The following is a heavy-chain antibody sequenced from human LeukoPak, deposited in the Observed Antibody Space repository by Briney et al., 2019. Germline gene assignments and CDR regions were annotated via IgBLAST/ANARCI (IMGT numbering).Heavy chain of an antibody. J-gene: IGHJ4*02. Sequence: GGSLRLSCAASGFTFSSYWMRWVRQAPGKGLVWVSRINKDGSSTTYADSVKGRFTISRDNAENTLYLQLSSLRGEDTAVYYCARPKDSGDSVVAFDSWGQGTLVTVSS. V-gene: IGHV3-74*01. CDR3: ARPKDSGDSVVAFDS. CDR2: INKDGSST. CDR1: GFTFSSYW. D-gene: IGHD4-17*01.